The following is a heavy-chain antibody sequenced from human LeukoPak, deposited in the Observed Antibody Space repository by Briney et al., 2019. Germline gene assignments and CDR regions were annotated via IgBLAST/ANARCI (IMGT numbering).Heavy chain of an antibody. Sequence: GGSLRLSCAASGFTFSSYWMHWVRQAPGKGRVWVSRINGDGSSTSYADSVKGRFTISRDNAKNTLYLQMNSLRAEDTAVYYCARMGPYGSGSYAVDYWGQGTLVTVSS. V-gene: IGHV3-74*01. CDR3: ARMGPYGSGSYAVDY. CDR1: GFTFSSYW. CDR2: INGDGSST. J-gene: IGHJ4*02. D-gene: IGHD3-10*01.